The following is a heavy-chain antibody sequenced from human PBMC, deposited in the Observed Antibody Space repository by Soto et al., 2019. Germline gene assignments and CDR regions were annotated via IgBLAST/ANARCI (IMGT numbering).Heavy chain of an antibody. CDR1: GYTFTSYG. V-gene: IGHV1-18*01. J-gene: IGHJ6*02. D-gene: IGHD1-26*01. Sequence: QVQLVQSGAEVKKPGASVKVSCKASGYTFTSYGISWVRQAPGQGLEWMGWISAYNGNTNYAQKPQGRVTMTTDTSTSTAYMELRSLRSDDTAVYYCARDLRRWELLGGGYYGMDVWGQGTTVTVSS. CDR2: ISAYNGNT. CDR3: ARDLRRWELLGGGYYGMDV.